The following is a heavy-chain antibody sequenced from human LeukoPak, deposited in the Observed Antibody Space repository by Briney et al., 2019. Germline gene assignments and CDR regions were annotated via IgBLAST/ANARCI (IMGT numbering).Heavy chain of an antibody. CDR1: GFTFSSYW. J-gene: IGHJ6*02. V-gene: IGHV3-74*01. CDR2: INSDGSST. CDR3: ARDRSPIREYYYDSSGYSQGMDV. Sequence: GSLLLSCAASGFTFSSYWMHWVRQAPGKGLVWVSRINSDGSSTSYADSVKGRFTISRDNAKNTLYLQMNSLRAEDTAVYYCARDRSPIREYYYDSSGYSQGMDVWGQGTTVTVSS. D-gene: IGHD3-22*01.